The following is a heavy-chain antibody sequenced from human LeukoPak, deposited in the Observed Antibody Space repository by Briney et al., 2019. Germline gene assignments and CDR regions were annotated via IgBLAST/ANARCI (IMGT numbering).Heavy chain of an antibody. CDR1: GGSISSYS. Sequence: SETLSLTCTVSGGSISSYSWSWIRQPPGKGLEWIGYIYHSGSTYYNPSLKSRVTISVDRSKNQFSLKLSSVTAADTAVYYCARDQGLGYCSGGSCYSGWFDPWGQGTLVTVSS. J-gene: IGHJ5*02. CDR3: ARDQGLGYCSGGSCYSGWFDP. V-gene: IGHV4-30-2*01. CDR2: IYHSGST. D-gene: IGHD2-15*01.